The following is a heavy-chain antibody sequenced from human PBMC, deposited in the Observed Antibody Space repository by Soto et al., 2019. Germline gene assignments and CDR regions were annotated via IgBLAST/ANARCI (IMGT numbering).Heavy chain of an antibody. V-gene: IGHV3-30-3*01. CDR2: ISYDGSNK. Sequence: PGGSLRLSCAASGFTFSSYAMHWVRQAPGKGLEWVAVISYDGSNKYYADSVKGRFTISRDNSKNTLYLQMNSLRAEDTAVYYCARAYCYDILTGYYNCGRLPGDYYGMHVWVHGTTVTL. J-gene: IGHJ6*02. CDR1: GFTFSSYA. D-gene: IGHD3-9*01. CDR3: ARAYCYDILTGYYNCGRLPGDYYGMHV.